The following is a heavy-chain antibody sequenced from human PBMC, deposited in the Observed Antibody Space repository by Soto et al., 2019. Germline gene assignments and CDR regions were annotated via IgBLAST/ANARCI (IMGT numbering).Heavy chain of an antibody. CDR3: AKSQSAATYYYYGMDV. J-gene: IGHJ6*02. D-gene: IGHD2-2*01. Sequence: EVQLLESGGGLVQPGGSLRLSCAASGFTFSSYAMSWVRQAPGKGLEWVSAISGRGGSTYYADSVKGRFTISRDNSKNTLYLQMNSLRAEDTAVYYCAKSQSAATYYYYGMDVWGQGTTVTVSS. CDR1: GFTFSSYA. V-gene: IGHV3-23*01. CDR2: ISGRGGST.